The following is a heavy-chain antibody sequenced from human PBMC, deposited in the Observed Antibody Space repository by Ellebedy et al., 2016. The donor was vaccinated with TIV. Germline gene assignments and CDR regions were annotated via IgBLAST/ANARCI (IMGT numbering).Heavy chain of an antibody. V-gene: IGHV3-7*01. D-gene: IGHD3-3*01. CDR3: VGFGVFNL. CDR2: IKTDGSET. Sequence: PGGSLRLSCAAWGFSFSDFWMSGVRQAPGKGLEWVAHIKTDGSETYYVDSVKARFTISRENAKNALFLQMDGLRVDDSAVYYCVGFGVFNLWGQGAPVTVSS. J-gene: IGHJ5*02. CDR1: GFSFSDFW.